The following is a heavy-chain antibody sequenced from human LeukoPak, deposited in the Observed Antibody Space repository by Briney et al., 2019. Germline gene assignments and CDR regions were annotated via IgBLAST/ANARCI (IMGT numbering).Heavy chain of an antibody. CDR2: ISSIVSTI. Sequence: PGGSLTLSCADSGFTFSSYEMKWLRHAPGKRLERVSYISSIVSTICYADSVKGRFTISRDNAKNSLYLQMNSLRAEDTAVYYCARGSSSTNGFYGMDVWGQGTTVTVSS. V-gene: IGHV3-48*03. J-gene: IGHJ6*02. CDR3: ARGSSSTNGFYGMDV. CDR1: GFTFSSYE. D-gene: IGHD2-2*01.